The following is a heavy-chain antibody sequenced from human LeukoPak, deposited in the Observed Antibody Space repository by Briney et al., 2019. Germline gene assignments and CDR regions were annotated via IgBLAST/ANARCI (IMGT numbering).Heavy chain of an antibody. CDR1: GFTFSSYA. Sequence: PGGSLRLSCAASGFTFSSYAMSWVRQAPGKGLEWVSAISGSGGSTYYADSVKGRFTISRDNSKNTLYLQMNSLRAGDTAVYYCAKDVRAAGPNDTFDYWGQGTLVTVSS. CDR3: AKDVRAAGPNDTFDY. J-gene: IGHJ4*02. CDR2: ISGSGGST. D-gene: IGHD6-13*01. V-gene: IGHV3-23*01.